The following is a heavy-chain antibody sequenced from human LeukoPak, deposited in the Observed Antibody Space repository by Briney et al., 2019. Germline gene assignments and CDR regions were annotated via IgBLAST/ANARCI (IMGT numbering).Heavy chain of an antibody. CDR3: ARHFDILTGYYTPPSRPMDV. J-gene: IGHJ6*02. Sequence: PSETLSLTCTVSGGSISSYYWSWIRQPAGKGLEWIGRNYTSGSTNYNPSLKSRVTMSVDTSKNQFSLKLSSVTAADTAVYYCARHFDILTGYYTPPSRPMDVWGQGTTVTVSS. CDR2: NYTSGST. CDR1: GGSISSYY. D-gene: IGHD3-9*01. V-gene: IGHV4-4*07.